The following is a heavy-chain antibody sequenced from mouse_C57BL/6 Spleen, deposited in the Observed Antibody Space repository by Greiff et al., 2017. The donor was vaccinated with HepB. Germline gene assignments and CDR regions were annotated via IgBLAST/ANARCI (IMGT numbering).Heavy chain of an antibody. J-gene: IGHJ4*01. CDR1: GYAFSSYW. D-gene: IGHD2-4*01. V-gene: IGHV1-80*01. CDR2: IYPGDGDT. CDR3: ARWDYEYSMDY. Sequence: VQLQQSGAELVKPGASVKISCKASGYAFSSYWMNWVKQRPGKGLEWIGQIYPGDGDTNYNGKFKGKATLTADKSSSTAYMQLSSLTSEDSAVYFCARWDYEYSMDYWGQGTPVTVSS.